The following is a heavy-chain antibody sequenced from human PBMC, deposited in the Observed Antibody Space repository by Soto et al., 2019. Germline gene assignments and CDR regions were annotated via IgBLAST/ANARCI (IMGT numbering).Heavy chain of an antibody. Sequence: SVKVSCKASGGTFSSYAISWVRQAPGQGLEWMGGIIPIFGTANYAQKFQGRVTITADESTSTAYMELSSLRSEDTAVYYCARGGPPTYSWNYVVGSYYYGMDVWGQGTTVTVSS. CDR1: GGTFSSYA. V-gene: IGHV1-69*13. CDR3: ARGGPPTYSWNYVVGSYYYGMDV. D-gene: IGHD1-7*01. J-gene: IGHJ6*02. CDR2: IIPIFGTA.